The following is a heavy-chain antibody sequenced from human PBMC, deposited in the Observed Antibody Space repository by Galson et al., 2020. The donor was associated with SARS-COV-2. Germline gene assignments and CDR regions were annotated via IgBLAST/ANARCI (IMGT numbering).Heavy chain of an antibody. D-gene: IGHD3-22*01. CDR3: ASLYYYDSSAYNSNTFDI. CDR2: IWFDGSNK. V-gene: IGHV3-33*01. J-gene: IGHJ3*02. Sequence: GESLKISCAASGFTFNYYGMHWVRQAPGKGLEWVAAIWFDGSNKYYADSVKGRFTISRDNSKNTLYLQMINLRAEDTAMYYCASLYYYDSSAYNSNTFDIWGQGTMVTVSS. CDR1: GFTFNYYG.